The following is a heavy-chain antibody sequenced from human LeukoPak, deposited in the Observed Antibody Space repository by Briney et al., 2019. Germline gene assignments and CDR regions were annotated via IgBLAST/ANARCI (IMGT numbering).Heavy chain of an antibody. V-gene: IGHV1-2*02. D-gene: IGHD3-22*01. Sequence: ASVKVSCKASGYTFTGYYTHWVRQAPGQGLEWMGWINPNSGGTNYAQKFQGRVTMTRDTSISTAYMELSRLRSDDTAVYYCARAYDSSGYPATFDYWGQGTLVTVSS. J-gene: IGHJ4*02. CDR3: ARAYDSSGYPATFDY. CDR1: GYTFTGYY. CDR2: INPNSGGT.